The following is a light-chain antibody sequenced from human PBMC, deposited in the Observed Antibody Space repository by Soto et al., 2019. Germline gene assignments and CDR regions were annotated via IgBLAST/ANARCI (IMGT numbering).Light chain of an antibody. J-gene: IGKJ3*01. V-gene: IGKV3-20*01. Sequence: EIVLTQSPGTLSLSPGERAILSCRASQSISSSYLAWYQQKPGQAPRLLIYGASSRATGIPDRFSGSGSGTAFTLTISRLEPEDFAVYYCQHYGSSPFTFGPGTKVDIK. CDR3: QHYGSSPFT. CDR2: GAS. CDR1: QSISSSY.